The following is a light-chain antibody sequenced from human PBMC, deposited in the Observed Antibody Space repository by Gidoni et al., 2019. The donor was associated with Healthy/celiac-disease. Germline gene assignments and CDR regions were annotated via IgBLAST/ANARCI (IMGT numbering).Light chain of an antibody. CDR2: LGS. CDR3: MQALQTPWT. V-gene: IGKV2-28*01. CDR1: QSLLHSNGYNY. Sequence: DMVMTQSPLSLPVTPGEPASISCRSSQSLLHSNGYNYLDWYLQKPGQSPQLLIYLGSNRASGVPDRFSGSGSGTDFTLKISRVEAEDVGVYCCMQALQTPWTFGQXTKVELK. J-gene: IGKJ1*01.